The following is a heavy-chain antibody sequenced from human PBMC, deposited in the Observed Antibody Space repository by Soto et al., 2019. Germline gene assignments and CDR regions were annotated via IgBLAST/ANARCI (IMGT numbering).Heavy chain of an antibody. CDR3: ARDRPDTDILTGYYFGGPDHYYYGMDV. CDR1: GYTFTSYG. Sequence: GASVKVSCKASGYTFTSYGISWVRQAPGQGLEWMGWISAYNGNTNYAQKLQGRVTMTTDTSTSTAYMELRSLRSDDTAVYYCARDRPDTDILTGYYFGGPDHYYYGMDVWGQGTTVTVSS. V-gene: IGHV1-18*04. D-gene: IGHD3-9*01. J-gene: IGHJ6*02. CDR2: ISAYNGNT.